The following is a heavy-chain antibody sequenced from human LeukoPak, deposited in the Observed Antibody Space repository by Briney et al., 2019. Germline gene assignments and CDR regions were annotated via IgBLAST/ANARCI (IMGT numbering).Heavy chain of an antibody. V-gene: IGHV1-69*05. CDR3: AGQQTPIFGVVRASYYYYYMDG. CDR2: IIPIFGTA. Sequence: GASVKVSCKASGGTFSSYAISWVRQAPGQGLEWMGGIIPIFGTANYAQKFQGRVTITTDESTSTAYMELSSLRSEDTAVYYCAGQQTPIFGVVRASYYYYYMDGWGKGTTVTVSS. CDR1: GGTFSSYA. J-gene: IGHJ6*03. D-gene: IGHD3-3*01.